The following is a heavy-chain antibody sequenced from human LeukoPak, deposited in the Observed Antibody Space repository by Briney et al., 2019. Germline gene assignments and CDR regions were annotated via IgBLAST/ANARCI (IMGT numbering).Heavy chain of an antibody. J-gene: IGHJ6*03. CDR1: GGSISSYY. Sequence: SETLSLTCTVSGGSISSYYWSWIRQPPGKGLEWIGYIYYSGSTNYNPSLKSRVTISVDTSKNQFSLKLSSVTAADTAVYYCARVSGQRSYYYYYMDVWRKGTTVTVSS. V-gene: IGHV4-59*01. CDR3: ARVSGQRSYYYYYMDV. CDR2: IYYSGST. D-gene: IGHD3-10*01.